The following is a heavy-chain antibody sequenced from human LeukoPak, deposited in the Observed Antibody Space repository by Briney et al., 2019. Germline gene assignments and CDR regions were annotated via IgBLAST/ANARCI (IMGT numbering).Heavy chain of an antibody. D-gene: IGHD2-2*01. Sequence: SETLSLTCTVSGGSISSYYWSWIRQPPGKGLEWIGYIYYSGSTNYNPSLKSRVTISVDTSKNQLSLKLSSVTAADTAVYYCAGGRYCSSTSCYDYWGQGTLVTVSS. V-gene: IGHV4-59*01. J-gene: IGHJ4*02. CDR1: GGSISSYY. CDR3: AGGRYCSSTSCYDY. CDR2: IYYSGST.